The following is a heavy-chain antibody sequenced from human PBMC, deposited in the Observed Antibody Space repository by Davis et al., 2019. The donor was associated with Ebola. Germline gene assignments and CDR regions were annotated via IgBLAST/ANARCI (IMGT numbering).Heavy chain of an antibody. CDR1: GAFVSSGGYS. CDR3: ARGDSYYDPTGYYAGPEAPDH. Sequence: MPSETLSLTCVVSGAFVSSGGYSWIWIRQPPGKGLEWIGNYYYTGSTYYSPSLRSRVTISVDTSKNLFSLKLTSVTAADTAVYYCARGDSYYDPTGYYAGPEAPDHWGQGTLVSVSS. J-gene: IGHJ4*02. V-gene: IGHV4-30-4*07. CDR2: YYYTGST. D-gene: IGHD3-22*01.